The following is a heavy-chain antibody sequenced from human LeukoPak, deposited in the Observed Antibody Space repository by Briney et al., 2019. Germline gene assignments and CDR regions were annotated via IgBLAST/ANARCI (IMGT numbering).Heavy chain of an antibody. Sequence: SETLSLTCTVSGGSISSYYWSWIRQPPGKGLEWIGYIYYSGSTSYNPSLKSRVTISGDTSKNQFSLKLSSVTAADTAVYYCARGFRGYNYGYNWFDPWGQGTLVTVSS. CDR1: GGSISSYY. J-gene: IGHJ5*02. D-gene: IGHD5-18*01. CDR3: ARGFRGYNYGYNWFDP. CDR2: IYYSGST. V-gene: IGHV4-59*08.